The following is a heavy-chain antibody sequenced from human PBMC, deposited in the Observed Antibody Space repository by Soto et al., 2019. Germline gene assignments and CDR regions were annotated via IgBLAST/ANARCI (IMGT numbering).Heavy chain of an antibody. V-gene: IGHV3-49*03. CDR3: TLYGFHDEFDY. CDR1: GFTFGDYA. CDR2: IRSKAYGGTT. Sequence: GGSLRLSCTASGFTFGDYAMSWFRQAPGKGLEWVGFIRSKAYGGTTEYAASVKGRFTISRDNSKSIAYLQMNSLKTEDTAVYYCTLYGFHDEFDYWGQGTLVTVSS. D-gene: IGHD3-10*01. J-gene: IGHJ4*02.